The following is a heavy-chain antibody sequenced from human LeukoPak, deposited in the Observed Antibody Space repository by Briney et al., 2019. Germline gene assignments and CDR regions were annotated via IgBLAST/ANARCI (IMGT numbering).Heavy chain of an antibody. D-gene: IGHD2-21*02. J-gene: IGHJ5*02. CDR2: ISGNGRST. V-gene: IGHV3-64*01. CDR3: ARDRSAFYWAGANWFDP. Sequence: GGSLRLSCAASGFTFSSFAMHWVRQAPGKGLEYVSAISGNGRSTYYANSVKGRFTVSRDNSKNTLYLQMGSLRADDMAVYYCARDRSAFYWAGANWFDPWGQGTVVIVSS. CDR1: GFTFSSFA.